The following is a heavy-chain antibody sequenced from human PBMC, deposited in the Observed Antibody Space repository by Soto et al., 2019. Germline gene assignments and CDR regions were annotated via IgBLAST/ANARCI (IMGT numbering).Heavy chain of an antibody. CDR3: TRAGYCRGGSCYSGLFGP. V-gene: IGHV1-69*01. D-gene: IGHD2-15*01. Sequence: QVQLVQSGAEVKKPGSSVKVSCKASGGTFSSYAISWVRQAPGQGLEWMGGIIPIFGTENYAQKFQGRVTITADESKSTGYMELIRLRSEDTAVYCCTRAGYCRGGSCYSGLFGPWGQGTLVTVSS. J-gene: IGHJ5*02. CDR2: IIPIFGTE. CDR1: GGTFSSYA.